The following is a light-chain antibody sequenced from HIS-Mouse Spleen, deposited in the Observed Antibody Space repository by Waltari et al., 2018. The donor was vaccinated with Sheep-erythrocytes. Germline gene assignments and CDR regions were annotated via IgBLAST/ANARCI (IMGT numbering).Light chain of an antibody. CDR1: QSLLHSNGYNY. CDR2: LGS. CDR3: MQALQTPIFT. Sequence: DIVMTQSPLSLPVTPGEPASISCRSSQSLLHSNGYNYLDWYLQKPGQSPKLLIYLGSNRASGVPDRFSGSGSGTDFTLIISRVEAEDVGVYYCMQALQTPIFTFGPGTKVDIK. J-gene: IGKJ3*01. V-gene: IGKV2-28*01.